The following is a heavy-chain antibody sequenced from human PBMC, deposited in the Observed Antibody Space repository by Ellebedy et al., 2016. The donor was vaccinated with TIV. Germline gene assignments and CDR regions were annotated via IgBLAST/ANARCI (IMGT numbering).Heavy chain of an antibody. J-gene: IGHJ4*02. V-gene: IGHV3-30*18. CDR2: ISYEGSNK. D-gene: IGHD1-26*01. CDR3: AKGGGSFLDWGHY. CDR1: GFTFRSYG. Sequence: GGSLRLSXAASGFTFRSYGMHWVRQAPGKGLEWVAVISYEGSNKYYADSVKGRFTISRDNSKSTLYLQMNRLRDEDTAVYHCAKGGGSFLDWGHYWGQGTLVTVSS.